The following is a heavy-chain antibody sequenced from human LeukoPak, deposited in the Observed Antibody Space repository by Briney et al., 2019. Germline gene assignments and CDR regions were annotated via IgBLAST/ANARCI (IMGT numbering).Heavy chain of an antibody. CDR1: GFTFSTYS. CDR2: ISSSTTYI. V-gene: IGHV3-21*01. Sequence: GGSLRLSCAASGFTFSTYSMNWVRQAPGKGLEWVSSISSSTTYIYYADSVKGRFTISRDNAKNSLYLQMNSLRAEDTAVYYCARSGYDSSGYYPSPVDYWGQGTLVTVSS. CDR3: ARSGYDSSGYYPSPVDY. J-gene: IGHJ4*02. D-gene: IGHD3-22*01.